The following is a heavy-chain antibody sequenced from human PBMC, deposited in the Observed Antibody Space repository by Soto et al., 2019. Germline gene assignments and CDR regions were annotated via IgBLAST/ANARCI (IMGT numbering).Heavy chain of an antibody. CDR1: GFTFSSYE. D-gene: IGHD3-10*01. CDR3: ARGGQRPYGYYYGMDV. V-gene: IGHV3-48*03. Sequence: GGSLRLSCAASGFTFSSYEMNWVRQAPGKGLEWVSYISSSGSTIYYADSVKGRFTISRDNAKNSLYLQMNSLRAEDTAVYYCARGGQRPYGYYYGMDVWGQGTTVTVS. CDR2: ISSSGSTI. J-gene: IGHJ6*02.